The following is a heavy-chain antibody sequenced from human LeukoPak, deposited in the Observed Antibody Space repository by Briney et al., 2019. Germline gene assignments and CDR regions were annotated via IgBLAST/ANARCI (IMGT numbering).Heavy chain of an antibody. J-gene: IGHJ6*02. CDR1: GGSISSYY. D-gene: IGHD1-14*01. V-gene: IGHV4-59*01. CDR2: IYYSGST. CDR3: ARLGNRGYYYYYDMDV. Sequence: PSETLSLTCTVSGGSISSYYWSWIRQPPGKGLEWIGYIYYSGSTNYNPSLKSRVTISVDTSKNQFSLKLSSVTAADTAVYYCARLGNRGYYYYYDMDVWGQGTTVTVSS.